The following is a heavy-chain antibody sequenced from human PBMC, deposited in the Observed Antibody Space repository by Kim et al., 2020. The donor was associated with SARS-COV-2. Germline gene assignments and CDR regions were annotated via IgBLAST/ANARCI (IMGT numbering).Heavy chain of an antibody. CDR3: ARDWQGMSVALVI. D-gene: IGHD6-13*01. CDR1: GFTFSSYA. Sequence: GGSLRLSCAASGFTFSSYAMSWVRQAPGKGLEWVSAISGSGGSTYYADSVKGRFTISRDNSKNTLYLQMNSLRAEDTAVYYCARDWQGMSVALVIWGQGAMVTVSS. V-gene: IGHV3-23*01. J-gene: IGHJ3*02. CDR2: ISGSGGST.